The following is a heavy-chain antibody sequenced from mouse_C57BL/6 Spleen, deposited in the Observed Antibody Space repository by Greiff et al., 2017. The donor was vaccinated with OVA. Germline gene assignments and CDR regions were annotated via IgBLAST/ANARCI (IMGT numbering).Heavy chain of an antibody. CDR3: ARKGLYYDDDGYFDV. V-gene: IGHV1-82*01. J-gene: IGHJ1*03. Sequence: QVQLQQSGPELVKPGASVKISCKASGYAFSSSWMNWVKQRPGKGLEWIGRIYPGDGDTNYNGKFKGKATLTADKSSSTAYMQLSSLTSEDSAVYFCARKGLYYDDDGYFDVWGTGTTVTVSS. CDR1: GYAFSSSW. CDR2: IYPGDGDT. D-gene: IGHD2-4*01.